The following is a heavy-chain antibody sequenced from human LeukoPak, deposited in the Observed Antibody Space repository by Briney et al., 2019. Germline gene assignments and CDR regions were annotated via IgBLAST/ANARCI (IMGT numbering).Heavy chain of an antibody. D-gene: IGHD6-13*01. CDR1: GYSFTSYW. CDR2: IYPGDSDT. Sequence: GESLTISCKGSGYSFTSYWIGWVRQMPGKGLEWMGIIYPGDSDTRYSPSFQGQVTISADKSISTAYLQWSSLKASDTAMYYCARHLAAAGTNYYYMDVWGKGTTVTVSS. J-gene: IGHJ6*03. V-gene: IGHV5-51*01. CDR3: ARHLAAAGTNYYYMDV.